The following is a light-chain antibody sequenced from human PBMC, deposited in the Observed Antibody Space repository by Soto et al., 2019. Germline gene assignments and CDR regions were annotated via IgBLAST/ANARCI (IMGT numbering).Light chain of an antibody. CDR1: QSISSY. J-gene: IGKJ3*01. CDR2: AAS. V-gene: IGKV1-39*01. Sequence: DIQMTQSPSSLSASVGDRVTITCRASQSISSYLNGYQQKPGKATKLLIYAASSLQSGVPSRFSGSGSGTDFPLTISSLQPEDFETYYCQQSYSTLFTFGPGTKVDIK. CDR3: QQSYSTLFT.